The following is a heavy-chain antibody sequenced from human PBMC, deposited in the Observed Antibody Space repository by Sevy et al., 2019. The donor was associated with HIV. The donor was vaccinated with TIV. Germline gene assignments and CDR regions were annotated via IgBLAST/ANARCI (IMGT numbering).Heavy chain of an antibody. CDR2: ISAYNGNT. V-gene: IGHV1-18*04. CDR3: ASGERYSSSWYLYY. Sequence: ASVKVSCKASGYTFTSCGISWVRQAPGQGLEWMGWISAYNGNTNYAQKLQGRVTMTTDTSTSTAYMELRSLRSDDTAVYYCASGERYSSSWYLYYWGQGTLVTVSS. CDR1: GYTFTSCG. J-gene: IGHJ4*02. D-gene: IGHD6-13*01.